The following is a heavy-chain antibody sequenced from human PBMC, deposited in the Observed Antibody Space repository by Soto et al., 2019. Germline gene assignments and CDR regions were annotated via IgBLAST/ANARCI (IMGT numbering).Heavy chain of an antibody. J-gene: IGHJ3*01. V-gene: IGHV1-3*01. CDR3: ARDILSVGPRANDAFDV. CDR2: INPDNGNT. Sequence: QVQLVQSGAEVRKPGASVNISCRASGFSFSDNLINWVRQAPGQSLEWMGWINPDNGNTRSSQTFQGRGTLSGHSSASIAYVEVSDLTSEATAVYYVARDILSVGPRANDAFDVWGQGTMVTVSS. CDR1: GFSFSDNL.